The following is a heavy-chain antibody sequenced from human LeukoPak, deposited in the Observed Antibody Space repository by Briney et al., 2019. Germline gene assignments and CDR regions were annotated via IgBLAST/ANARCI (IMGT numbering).Heavy chain of an antibody. J-gene: IGHJ4*02. CDR2: ISYDGSNK. V-gene: IGHV3-30-3*01. D-gene: IGHD6-13*01. CDR1: GFTFSSYA. Sequence: GGCLRLSCAASGFTFSSYAMHWVRQAPGKGLEWVAVISYDGSNKYYADSVKGRFTISRDNSKNTLYLQMNSLRAEDTAVYYCAREETFSSSWSGRFDYWGQGTLVTVSS. CDR3: AREETFSSSWSGRFDY.